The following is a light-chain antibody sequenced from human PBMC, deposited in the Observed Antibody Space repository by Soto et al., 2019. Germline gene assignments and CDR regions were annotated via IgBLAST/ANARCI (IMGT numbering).Light chain of an antibody. Sequence: QSALTQPASVSGSPGQSITISCTGTSSDVGGYNYVSWYQHHPGKAPKLMIYEVNNRPSGVSNRFSGSKSGNTASLTIAGLQAEDEADYSCSSYTSSSPLVFGSGTKLTVL. J-gene: IGLJ1*01. CDR3: SSYTSSSPLV. V-gene: IGLV2-14*01. CDR1: SSDVGGYNY. CDR2: EVN.